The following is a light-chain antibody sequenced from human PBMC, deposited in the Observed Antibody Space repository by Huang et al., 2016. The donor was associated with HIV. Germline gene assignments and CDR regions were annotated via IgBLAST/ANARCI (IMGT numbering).Light chain of an antibody. CDR2: WAS. J-gene: IGKJ4*01. Sequence: IVVTQSPDSLAVSLGERAAINCKSSQSLLYSSNNNKYLAWYQQNPGQSPALLIYWASTRAPGVPDRFNGSGSGTDFTLTINSLQTEDVALYYCQQYVSTPLTFGGGTKVDIK. CDR3: QQYVSTPLT. V-gene: IGKV4-1*01. CDR1: QSLLYSSNNNKY.